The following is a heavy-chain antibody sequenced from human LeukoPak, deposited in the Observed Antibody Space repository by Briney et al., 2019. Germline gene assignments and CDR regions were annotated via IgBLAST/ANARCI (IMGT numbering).Heavy chain of an antibody. Sequence: PSQALSLTCAVSGGSISSGGYSWSWIRQPPGKGLEWIGYIYHSGSTYYNPSLKSRVTISVDTSKNQFSLKLSSVTAADTAVYYCARVPGITMVRGVHFDYWGQGTLVTVSS. J-gene: IGHJ4*02. CDR1: GGSISSGGYS. CDR2: IYHSGST. V-gene: IGHV4-30-2*01. D-gene: IGHD3-10*01. CDR3: ARVPGITMVRGVHFDY.